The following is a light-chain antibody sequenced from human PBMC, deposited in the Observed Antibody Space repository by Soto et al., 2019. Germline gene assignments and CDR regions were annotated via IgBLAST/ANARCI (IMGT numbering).Light chain of an antibody. V-gene: IGKV1-39*01. CDR3: QQSYSNYHT. Sequence: DIQMTQSPSSLSASVGDSVSITCRASQRISSTLNWYRQKPGQAPQLLIYGASTLQSGVTSRFSGRGSRTEFALTISGLQPADFATDYYQQSYSNYHTFGQRTKVDI. CDR1: QRISST. CDR2: GAS. J-gene: IGKJ1*01.